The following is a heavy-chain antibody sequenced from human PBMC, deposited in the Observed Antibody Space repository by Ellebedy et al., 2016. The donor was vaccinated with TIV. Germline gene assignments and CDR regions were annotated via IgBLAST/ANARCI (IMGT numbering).Heavy chain of an antibody. J-gene: IGHJ3*02. CDR2: INHSGST. Sequence: SETLSLTCAVYGGSFSGYYWSWIRQPPGKGLEWIGEINHSGSTNYNPSLKSRVTISVDTSKNQFSLKLSSVTAADTAVYYCARDWKVAGTPSAFDIWGQGTTVTVSS. CDR1: GGSFSGYY. V-gene: IGHV4-34*01. D-gene: IGHD6-19*01. CDR3: ARDWKVAGTPSAFDI.